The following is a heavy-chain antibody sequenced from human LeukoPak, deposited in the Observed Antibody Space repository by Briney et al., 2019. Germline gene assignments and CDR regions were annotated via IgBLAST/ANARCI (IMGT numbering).Heavy chain of an antibody. CDR2: IKTKSDGGTT. CDR3: AGDYDHFDV. D-gene: IGHD4-17*01. CDR1: GFTFSNAW. J-gene: IGHJ2*01. V-gene: IGHV3-15*01. Sequence: GGSLRLSCAASGFTFSNAWMNWVRQAPGKRLEWVGRIKTKSDGGTTDYTAPVKGRFTISRDDSKNTLYLQMHSLKIEDTAMYYCAGDYDHFDVWGRGTLVTVSS.